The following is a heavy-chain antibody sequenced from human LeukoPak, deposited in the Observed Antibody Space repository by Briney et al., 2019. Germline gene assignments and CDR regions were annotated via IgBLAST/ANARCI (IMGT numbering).Heavy chain of an antibody. V-gene: IGHV3-23*01. CDR2: ISGSGGST. J-gene: IGHJ3*02. CDR3: AKLYRYCSSTSCPNSFDI. CDR1: GFTFSSYA. D-gene: IGHD2-2*01. Sequence: GGSLRLSCAASGFTFSSYAMSWVRQAPGKGLEWVSAISGSGGSTYYADSVKGRFTISRDNSKNTLYLQMNSLRAEDTAVYYCAKLYRYCSSTSCPNSFDIWGQGTMVTVSS.